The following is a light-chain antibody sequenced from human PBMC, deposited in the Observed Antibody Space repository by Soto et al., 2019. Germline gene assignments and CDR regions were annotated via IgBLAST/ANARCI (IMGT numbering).Light chain of an antibody. CDR2: DAS. CDR1: QSFSTN. CDR3: QQRSNWLT. Sequence: EILMTQFPATLSESPGEIVTLSCRASQSFSTNVAWYQQKPGEAPRLLIFDASARAVDIPGRFSGSVSGTEFTLTISSLEPEDFAVYYCQQRSNWLTFGGGTKVDIK. J-gene: IGKJ4*01. V-gene: IGKV3-11*01.